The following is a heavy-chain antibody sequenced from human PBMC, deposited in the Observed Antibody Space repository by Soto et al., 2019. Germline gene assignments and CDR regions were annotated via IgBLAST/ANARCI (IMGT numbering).Heavy chain of an antibody. V-gene: IGHV4-59*01. CDR1: PSYLRNYY. CDR3: ARGYSPALGAPWSRVNWFDP. J-gene: IGHJ5*02. D-gene: IGHD1-26*01. CDR2: IYYIGST. Sequence: SETRSLTCTVSPSYLRNYYWRWIRQRPGKGLEWIGYIYYIGSTNYNPSLRSRVTMSVDTSRNQLSQNLTSVTAADTAVYYCARGYSPALGAPWSRVNWFDPWGQGTLGTVSS.